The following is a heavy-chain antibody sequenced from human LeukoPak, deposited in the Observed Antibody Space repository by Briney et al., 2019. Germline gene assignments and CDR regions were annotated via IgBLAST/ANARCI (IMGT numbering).Heavy chain of an antibody. J-gene: IGHJ2*01. CDR1: GGSISSGSYY. CDR3: ARWRELLGAPWWYFDL. D-gene: IGHD1-26*01. CDR2: IYTSGST. V-gene: IGHV4-61*02. Sequence: SETLSLTCTVSGGSISSGSYYWSWIRQPAGKGLEWIGCIYTSGSTNYNPSLKSRVTISVDTSKNQFSLKLSSVTAADTAVYYCARWRELLGAPWWYFDLWGRGTLVTVSS.